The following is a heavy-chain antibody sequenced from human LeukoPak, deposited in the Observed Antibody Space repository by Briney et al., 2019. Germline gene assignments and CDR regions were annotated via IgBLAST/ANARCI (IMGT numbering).Heavy chain of an antibody. V-gene: IGHV3-7*01. CDR1: GFSLSGYW. CDR2: INRDGSQK. CDR3: AGDYPYCGGSSFYNRFDY. J-gene: IGHJ4*02. D-gene: IGHD2-21*01. Sequence: GGSLRLSCAASGFSLSGYWMTWVRQAPGKGLEWVANINRDGSQKNHVDSVQGRFTISRDNAKNSLYLQMNSLTAEDTAVYYCAGDYPYCGGSSFYNRFDYWAKGTRVPVSS.